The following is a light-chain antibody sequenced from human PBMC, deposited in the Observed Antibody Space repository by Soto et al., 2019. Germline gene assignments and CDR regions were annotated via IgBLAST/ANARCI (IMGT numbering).Light chain of an antibody. CDR3: QQSYNSPIS. Sequence: DSQMTQSPSSLSASVGDTVTITCRASRTITMYLTGYQEKSGQAPKLLLNAASTLRSGVPSSFSGSGSGTDFTPTIDSLQPEDFATDYCQQSYNSPISFGPGTKVDMK. CDR1: RTITMY. J-gene: IGKJ3*01. CDR2: AAS. V-gene: IGKV1-39*01.